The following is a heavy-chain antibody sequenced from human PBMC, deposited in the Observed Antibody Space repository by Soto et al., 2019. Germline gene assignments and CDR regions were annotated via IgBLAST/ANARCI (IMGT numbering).Heavy chain of an antibody. CDR3: ARDPMRYPTYFDY. CDR1: GGSISSGGYY. J-gene: IGHJ4*02. Sequence: TLSLTCTVSGGSISSGGYYWSWVRQHPGKGLEWIGYIYHSGTTYYNPSLKSRVIISVDTSKNQFSLKLSSVTAADTAVYYCARDPMRYPTYFDYWGRGTLVTVSS. CDR2: IYHSGTT. V-gene: IGHV4-31*03. D-gene: IGHD1-1*01.